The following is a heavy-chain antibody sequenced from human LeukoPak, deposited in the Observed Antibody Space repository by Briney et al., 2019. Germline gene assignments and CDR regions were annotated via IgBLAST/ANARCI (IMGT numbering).Heavy chain of an antibody. Sequence: GGSLRLSCAASGFTFSSYAMSWVRQAPGKGLEWVSAISSSGGSTYYADSVKGRFTISRDNSKNTLYLQMISLRAEDTAVYHCAKEAGNGWSYFDYWGQGTLVTVSS. CDR2: ISSSGGST. CDR3: AKEAGNGWSYFDY. CDR1: GFTFSSYA. J-gene: IGHJ4*02. V-gene: IGHV3-23*01. D-gene: IGHD6-19*01.